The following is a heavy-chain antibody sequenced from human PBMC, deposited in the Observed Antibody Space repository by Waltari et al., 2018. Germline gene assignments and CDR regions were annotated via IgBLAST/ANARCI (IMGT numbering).Heavy chain of an antibody. V-gene: IGHV4-38-2*01. CDR2: IYHSGST. J-gene: IGHJ4*02. D-gene: IGHD6-13*01. CDR3: ARRIAAAPYYFDY. Sequence: QVQLQESGPGLVKPSETLSLTCAVSGYSISSGYYWGWIRQTPGKGLEWIGSIYHSGSTYYNPSLKSRVTISVDTSKNQFSLKLSSVTAADTAVYYGARRIAAAPYYFDYWGQGTLVTVSS. CDR1: GYSISSGYY.